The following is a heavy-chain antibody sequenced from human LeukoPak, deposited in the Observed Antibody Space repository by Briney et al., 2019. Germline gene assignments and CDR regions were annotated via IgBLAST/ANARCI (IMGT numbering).Heavy chain of an antibody. D-gene: IGHD6-19*01. Sequence: SQTLSLTCALSGDRVSSNSAAWSWVRQYPSRGLEWLGRTYYRSKWYNDYAVSMKSRITINPDTSKDQFSLQLNSVTPEDTAVYYCARGAGSGWSSFDYWGQGTLVTVSS. CDR2: TYYRSKWYN. CDR3: ARGAGSGWSSFDY. V-gene: IGHV6-1*01. J-gene: IGHJ4*02. CDR1: GDRVSSNSAA.